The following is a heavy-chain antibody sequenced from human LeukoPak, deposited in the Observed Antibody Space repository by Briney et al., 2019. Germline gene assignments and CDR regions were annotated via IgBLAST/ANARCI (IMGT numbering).Heavy chain of an antibody. CDR3: ARDRYSSVVVPVIDY. CDR2: IWYDGSNK. Sequence: PGGSLRLSCAASGFTFSSYGMHWVRQAPGKGLEWVAVIWYDGSNKYYADSVKGRFTISRDNSKNTLYLQMNSLRAEDTAVYYCARDRYSSVVVPVIDYWGQGTLVTVSS. CDR1: GFTFSSYG. J-gene: IGHJ4*02. V-gene: IGHV3-33*08. D-gene: IGHD2-2*01.